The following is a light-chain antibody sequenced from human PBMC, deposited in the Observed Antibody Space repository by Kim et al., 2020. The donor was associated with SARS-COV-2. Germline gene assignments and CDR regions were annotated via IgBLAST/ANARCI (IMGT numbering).Light chain of an antibody. CDR1: KLGSRN. J-gene: IGLJ2*01. V-gene: IGLV3-1*01. Sequence: ELTQPPSVSVSPGQTASIPCSGDKLGSRNVCWYQQKPGQSPTLLIYQDTKRPSGIPERFSGSNSGNTATLTISGTQAMDEADYYCQAWDSATHVVFGGGTQLTVL. CDR3: QAWDSATHVV. CDR2: QDT.